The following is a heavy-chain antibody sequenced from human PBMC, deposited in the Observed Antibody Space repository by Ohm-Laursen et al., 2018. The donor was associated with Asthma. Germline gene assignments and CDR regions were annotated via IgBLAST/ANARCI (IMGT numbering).Heavy chain of an antibody. Sequence: TQTLTLTCSFSGFSLSTSGVAVGWIRQPPGKALEWLALIYWDDDKRYSPSLTSRLTITKDTSKSQVVLTMTNMDPVDTATYYCAHRRDSSAALYGMDVWGQGTTVTVSS. D-gene: IGHD6-25*01. CDR1: GFSLSTSGVA. CDR2: IYWDDDK. V-gene: IGHV2-5*02. CDR3: AHRRDSSAALYGMDV. J-gene: IGHJ6*02.